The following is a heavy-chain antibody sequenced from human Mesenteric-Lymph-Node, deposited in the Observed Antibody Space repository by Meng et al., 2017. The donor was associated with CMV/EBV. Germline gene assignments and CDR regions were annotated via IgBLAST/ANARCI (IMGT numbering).Heavy chain of an antibody. V-gene: IGHV4-39*07. D-gene: IGHD3-22*01. CDR2: IYYSGST. Sequence: QLQLQESGPGLVKPSEALSLTCTVSGGSISSSNYYWGWIRQPPGKGLEWIGSIYYSGSTYYNPSLKSRVTISVDTAKNQFSLKLSFVTAADTAVYYCARDGDYYDSSGYNPFDYWGQGTLVTVSS. J-gene: IGHJ4*02. CDR1: GGSISSSNYY. CDR3: ARDGDYYDSSGYNPFDY.